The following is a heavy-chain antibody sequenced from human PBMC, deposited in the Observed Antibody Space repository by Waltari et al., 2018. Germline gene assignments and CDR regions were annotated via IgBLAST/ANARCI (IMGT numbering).Heavy chain of an antibody. CDR2: FGPEGSET. J-gene: IGHJ4*02. Sequence: QVQLVQSGAEVKKPGASVKVSCKVSGYTLTELSMHWVRQAPGKGLAWMGGFGPEGSETNYATKFQGRGTMTEDTSTHPTYMELGSLGTEDTAVYYCATRYYALDYWGQGTLVTVSS. CDR3: ATRYYALDY. D-gene: IGHD1-26*01. CDR1: GYTLTELS. V-gene: IGHV1-24*01.